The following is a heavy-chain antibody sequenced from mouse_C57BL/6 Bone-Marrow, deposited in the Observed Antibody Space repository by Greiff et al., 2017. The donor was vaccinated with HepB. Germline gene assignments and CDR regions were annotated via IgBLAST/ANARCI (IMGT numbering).Heavy chain of an antibody. CDR1: GFTFSDYG. Sequence: VQLKESGGGLVKPGGSLKLSCAASGFTFSDYGMHWVRQAPEKGLEWVAYISSGSSTIYYADTVKGRFTISRDNAKNTLFLQMTSLRSEDTAMYYCARAYYSNYGAYWGQGTLVTVSA. V-gene: IGHV5-17*01. CDR2: ISSGSSTI. D-gene: IGHD2-5*01. J-gene: IGHJ3*01. CDR3: ARAYYSNYGAY.